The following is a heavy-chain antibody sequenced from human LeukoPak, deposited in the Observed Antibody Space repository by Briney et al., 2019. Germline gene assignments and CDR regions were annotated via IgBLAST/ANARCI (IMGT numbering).Heavy chain of an antibody. V-gene: IGHV3-15*01. J-gene: IGHJ4*02. Sequence: GGSLRLSCAASGFTFTNAWMSWVRQAPGKGLEWVGRIKRQTDVGTTDYAAPVKGRFTISRDDSKNTLYLQMNSLKTEDTAVYYCTTLTAHYYFDYWGQRTLVTVSS. CDR2: IKRQTDVGTT. D-gene: IGHD3-9*01. CDR3: TTLTAHYYFDY. CDR1: GFTFTNAW.